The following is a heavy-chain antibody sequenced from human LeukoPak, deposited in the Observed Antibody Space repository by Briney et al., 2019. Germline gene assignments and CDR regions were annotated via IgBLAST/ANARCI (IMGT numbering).Heavy chain of an antibody. Sequence: GASVKVSCMASGYTFTSYAMNWVRQAPGQGLEWMGWINTNTGNPTYAQGFTGRFVFSLDTSVSTAYLQISSLKAEDTAVYYCARGGDTAMATWDWDFDYWGQGTLVTVSS. D-gene: IGHD5-18*01. J-gene: IGHJ4*02. V-gene: IGHV7-4-1*02. CDR1: GYTFTSYA. CDR3: ARGGDTAMATWDWDFDY. CDR2: INTNTGNP.